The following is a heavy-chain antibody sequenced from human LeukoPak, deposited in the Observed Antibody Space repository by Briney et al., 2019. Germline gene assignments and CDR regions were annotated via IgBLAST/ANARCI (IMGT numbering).Heavy chain of an antibody. J-gene: IGHJ4*02. Sequence: SGSSLRLSCAASGFAFSDYTINWVRQAPGKGLEWVSSISSNSRYIYYADSVKGRLTISRDNAKNSVYLQMNSLRAEDTAVYYCARDGLGSYDYWGQGTLVTVSS. V-gene: IGHV3-21*01. CDR1: GFAFSDYT. CDR3: ARDGLGSYDY. CDR2: ISSNSRYI. D-gene: IGHD3-10*01.